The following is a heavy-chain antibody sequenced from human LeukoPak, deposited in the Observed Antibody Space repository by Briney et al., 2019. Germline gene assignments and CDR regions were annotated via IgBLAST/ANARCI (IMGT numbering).Heavy chain of an antibody. J-gene: IGHJ4*02. CDR1: GYTFTRYY. D-gene: IGHD1-26*01. V-gene: IGHV1-2*02. Sequence: RASVRVSCKASGYTFTRYYIHWVRQAPGQGLEWLGWVVTNDGGTRYARRYQGRVTMTRDTSMNTAFLELSTLTSDDTAVYYCARGGPYHGFGFWGQGTLVTVSS. CDR3: ARGGPYHGFGF. CDR2: VVTNDGGT.